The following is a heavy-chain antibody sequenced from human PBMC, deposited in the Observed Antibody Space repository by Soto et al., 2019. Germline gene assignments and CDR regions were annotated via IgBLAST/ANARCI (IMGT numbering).Heavy chain of an antibody. V-gene: IGHV4-59*01. Sequence: SETLSLTCTVSGGSISSYYWSWIRQPPGKGLEWIGYINYSGSTNYNPSLKSRVTISVDTSKNQFSLKLRSVTAADTAVYYCAISPGSYFGYWGQGTLVTVSS. CDR1: GGSISSYY. J-gene: IGHJ4*02. CDR2: INYSGST. D-gene: IGHD1-26*01. CDR3: AISPGSYFGY.